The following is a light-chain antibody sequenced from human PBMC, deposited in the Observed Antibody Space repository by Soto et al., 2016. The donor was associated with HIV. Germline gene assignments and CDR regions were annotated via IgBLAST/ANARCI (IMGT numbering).Light chain of an antibody. V-gene: IGKV1-6*01. Sequence: AIQMTQSPSSLSASVGDRVTITCRASQAIRNNLGWYQQKPGKAPKLLIYEASNLQSGVPSRFSGSGSGTDFSFTISSLQPEDFATYYCLQDYKYPPTFGGGTKVEIK. CDR3: LQDYKYPPT. CDR1: QAIRNN. J-gene: IGKJ4*01. CDR2: EAS.